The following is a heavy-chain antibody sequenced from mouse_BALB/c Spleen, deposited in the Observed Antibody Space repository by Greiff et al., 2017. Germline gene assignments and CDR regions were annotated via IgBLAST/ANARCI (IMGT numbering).Heavy chain of an antibody. J-gene: IGHJ1*01. CDR2: IWAGGST. D-gene: IGHD2-10*02. V-gene: IGHV2-9*02. Sequence: VMLVESGPGLVAPSQSLSITCTVSGFSLTSYGVHWVRQPPGKGLEWLGVIWAGGSTNYNSALMSRLSISKDNSKSQVFLKMNSLQTDDTAMYYCARDPSSYGYFDVWGAGTTVTVSS. CDR3: ARDPSSYGYFDV. CDR1: GFSLTSYG.